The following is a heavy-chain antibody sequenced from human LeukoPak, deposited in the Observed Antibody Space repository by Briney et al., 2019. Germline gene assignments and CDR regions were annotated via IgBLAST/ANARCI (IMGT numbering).Heavy chain of an antibody. CDR3: ATVSPRIYTVPNPAGAFDI. CDR2: FDPEDGET. Sequence: ASVKVSCKVSGYTLTELSMHWVRQAPGKGLEWMGGFDPEDGETIYAQKFQGRVTMTEDTSTDTAYMELSSLRSEDTAVYYCATVSPRIYTVPNPAGAFDIWGQGTMVTVSS. CDR1: GYTLTELS. V-gene: IGHV1-24*01. J-gene: IGHJ3*02. D-gene: IGHD4-17*01.